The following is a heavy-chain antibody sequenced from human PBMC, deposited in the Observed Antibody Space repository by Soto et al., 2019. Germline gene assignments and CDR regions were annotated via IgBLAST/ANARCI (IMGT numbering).Heavy chain of an antibody. D-gene: IGHD5-12*01. CDR2: IFNSGSA. V-gene: IGHV4-31*03. Sequence: PSETLSLTCSVSCTVTFSGSYYWSWIRQRPGKGLECLGYIFNSGSAYYNPSLRSRATISLDTFKNEFSLTLRSVTAADTAVYFCARGYSGYDYNFDYWGQGISVTVSS. CDR1: CTVTFSGSYY. CDR3: ARGYSGYDYNFDY. J-gene: IGHJ4*02.